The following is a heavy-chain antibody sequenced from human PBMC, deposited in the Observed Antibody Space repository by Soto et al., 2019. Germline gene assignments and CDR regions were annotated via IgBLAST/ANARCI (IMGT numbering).Heavy chain of an antibody. CDR3: ASRSSGWYFDY. D-gene: IGHD6-19*01. J-gene: IGHJ4*02. V-gene: IGHV1-46*01. CDR2: INPSGGST. CDR1: GYTFTSYY. Sequence: ASVKVSCKASGYTFTSYYMDWVRQAPGQGLEWMGIINPSGGSTSYAQKFQGRVTMTRDTSKNTLYLQMNSLRAEDTAVYYCASRSSGWYFDYWGQGTLVTVSS.